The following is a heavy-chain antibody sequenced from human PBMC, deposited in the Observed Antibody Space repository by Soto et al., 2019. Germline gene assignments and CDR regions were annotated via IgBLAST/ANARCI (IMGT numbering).Heavy chain of an antibody. CDR1: GGSISSYY. V-gene: IGHV4-4*07. CDR3: ARDSFCSGGTCYHYY. D-gene: IGHD2-15*01. J-gene: IGHJ4*02. CDR2: VYTSGST. Sequence: QVQLQESGPGLVKPSETLSLTCTVSGGSISSYYWSWIRQPAGKGLEWIGRVYTSGSTNYNPSLKRRFNVSVDTSKNQFSLKLSSVTAADTAVYYCARDSFCSGGTCYHYYWGQGTLVTVSS.